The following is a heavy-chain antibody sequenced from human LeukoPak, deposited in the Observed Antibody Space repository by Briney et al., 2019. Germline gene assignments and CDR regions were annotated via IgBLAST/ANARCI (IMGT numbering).Heavy chain of an antibody. Sequence: GGSLRLSCAASGFTFSSYAMHWVRQAPGKGPEWVAVISYDGSNKYYADSVKGRFTISRDNSKNTLYLQMNSLRAEDTAVYYCARDPLSELGTDYYGMDVWGQGTTVTVSS. V-gene: IGHV3-30-3*01. D-gene: IGHD7-27*01. CDR1: GFTFSSYA. CDR2: ISYDGSNK. J-gene: IGHJ6*02. CDR3: ARDPLSELGTDYYGMDV.